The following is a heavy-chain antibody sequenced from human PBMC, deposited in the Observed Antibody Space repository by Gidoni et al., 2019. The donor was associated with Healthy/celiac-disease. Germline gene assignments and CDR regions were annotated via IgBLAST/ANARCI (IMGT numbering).Heavy chain of an antibody. CDR1: GDSVSSNSAA. D-gene: IGHD5-18*01. Sequence: QVQLQQSGPGLVKPSQTLSLTCAISGDSVSSNSAAWNWIRQSPSRGLEWLGRTYYRSKWYNDYAVSVKSRITINPDTSKNQFSLQLNSVTPEDTAGYYCASERAFSYPQLWWTLGRGHFDYWGQGTLVTVSS. CDR2: TYYRSKWYN. V-gene: IGHV6-1*01. CDR3: ASERAFSYPQLWWTLGRGHFDY. J-gene: IGHJ4*02.